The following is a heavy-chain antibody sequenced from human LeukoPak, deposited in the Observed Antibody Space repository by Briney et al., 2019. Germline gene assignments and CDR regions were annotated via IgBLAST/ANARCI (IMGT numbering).Heavy chain of an antibody. D-gene: IGHD5-12*01. CDR2: ISRSGSTI. CDR1: TFTFSNYE. Sequence: GGSLRLSCAASTFTFSNYEMNWVRQAPGKGLEWISNISRSGSTIYYADSVKGRFTISRDNAKNSLYLQMNSLRAEDTAVYYCASGYDLPYWGQGTLVTVSS. J-gene: IGHJ4*02. V-gene: IGHV3-48*03. CDR3: ASGYDLPY.